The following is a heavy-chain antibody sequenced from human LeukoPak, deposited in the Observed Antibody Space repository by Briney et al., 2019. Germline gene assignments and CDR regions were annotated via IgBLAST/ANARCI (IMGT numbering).Heavy chain of an antibody. D-gene: IGHD3-22*01. CDR2: INPNSGGT. V-gene: IGHV1-2*06. Sequence: ASVKVSCKASGYTFTGYYMHWVRQAPGQGLEWMGRINPNSGGTNYAQKFQGRVTMTRDTSISTAYMELSRVRSDDTAVYYCARDLRYYDSSGYYYKAFDIWGQGTMVTVSS. CDR1: GYTFTGYY. J-gene: IGHJ3*02. CDR3: ARDLRYYDSSGYYYKAFDI.